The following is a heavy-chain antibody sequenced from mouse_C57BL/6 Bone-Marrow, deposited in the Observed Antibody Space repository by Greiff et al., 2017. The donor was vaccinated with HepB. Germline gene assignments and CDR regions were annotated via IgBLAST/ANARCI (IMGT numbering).Heavy chain of an antibody. CDR1: GFTFSDYY. CDR3: ARGGGITTVVHFDY. V-gene: IGHV5-16*01. D-gene: IGHD1-1*01. J-gene: IGHJ2*01. CDR2: INYDGSST. Sequence: EVMLVESEGGLVQPGSSMKLSCTASGFTFSDYYMAWVRQVPEKGLEWVANINYDGSSTYYLDSLKSRFIISRDNAKNILYLQMSSLKSEDTATYYCARGGGITTVVHFDYWGQGTTLTVSS.